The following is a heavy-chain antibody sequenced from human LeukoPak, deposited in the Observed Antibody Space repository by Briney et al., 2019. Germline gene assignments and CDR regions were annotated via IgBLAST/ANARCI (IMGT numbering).Heavy chain of an antibody. V-gene: IGHV4-31*03. Sequence: PSETLSLTCTVSGGSISSGGYYWSWIRQHPGKGLEWIGYIYYSGSTYYNPSLKSRVTISVDTSKNQFSLKLSSVTAADTAVYYCARERNGEAFDYWGQGTPVTVSS. CDR3: ARERNGEAFDY. J-gene: IGHJ4*02. D-gene: IGHD1-1*01. CDR1: GGSISSGGYY. CDR2: IYYSGST.